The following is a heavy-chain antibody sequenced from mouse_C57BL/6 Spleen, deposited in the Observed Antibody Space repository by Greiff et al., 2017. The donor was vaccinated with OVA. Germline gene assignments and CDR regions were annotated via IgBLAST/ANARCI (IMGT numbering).Heavy chain of an antibody. CDR2: ISNGGGST. D-gene: IGHD2-2*01. J-gene: IGHJ3*01. V-gene: IGHV5-12*01. CDR3: ARRGYEAWFAY. CDR1: GFTFSDYY. Sequence: EVQGVESGGGLVQPGGSLKLSCAASGFTFSDYYMYWVRQTPEKRLEWVAYISNGGGSTYYPDTVKGRFTISRDNAKNTLYLQMSRLKSEDTAMYYCARRGYEAWFAYWGQGTLVTVSA.